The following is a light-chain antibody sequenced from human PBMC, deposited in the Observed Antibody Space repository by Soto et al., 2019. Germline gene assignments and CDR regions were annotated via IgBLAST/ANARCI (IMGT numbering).Light chain of an antibody. Sequence: EIVMTQSPATLSVSPGERVTLSCRARQSVSSNLAWYQQKPGQALRLLIYGPSTRATGIPGRFSGSGSGTEFTLTISSLQSEDFAVYYCQQYNNWPLTFGGGTKVEIK. J-gene: IGKJ4*01. V-gene: IGKV3-15*01. CDR2: GPS. CDR3: QQYNNWPLT. CDR1: QSVSSN.